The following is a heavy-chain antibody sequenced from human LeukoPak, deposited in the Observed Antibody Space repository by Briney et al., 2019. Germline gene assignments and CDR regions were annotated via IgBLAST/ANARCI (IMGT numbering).Heavy chain of an antibody. V-gene: IGHV1-8*01. Sequence: ASVKVSCKASGYTFTSHDINWVRQATGQGLEWMGWMNPNSGNTGYEQKFQGRVTMTRNTYISTAYMELSSVRSEGRGVYYCARPALYCSGGRFYRCRDACDIWGQGTMVTVSS. J-gene: IGHJ3*02. CDR1: GYTFTSHD. D-gene: IGHD2-15*01. CDR3: ARPALYCSGGRFYRCRDACDI. CDR2: MNPNSGNT.